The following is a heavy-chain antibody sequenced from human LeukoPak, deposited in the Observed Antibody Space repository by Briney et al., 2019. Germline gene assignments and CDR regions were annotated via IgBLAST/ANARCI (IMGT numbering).Heavy chain of an antibody. CDR1: GGSISSYY. J-gene: IGHJ4*02. CDR2: ISYSGGT. V-gene: IGHV4-59*08. CDR3: ARHGRKFCSSTSCSHYFDY. D-gene: IGHD2-2*01. Sequence: KPSETLSLTCTVSGGSISSYYWSWIRQPPGKGLEWIGYISYSGGTNYNPSLKRRVTISVDTSKNQFSLQLSSVTAADTAVYYCARHGRKFCSSTSCSHYFDYWGQGTLVAVSS.